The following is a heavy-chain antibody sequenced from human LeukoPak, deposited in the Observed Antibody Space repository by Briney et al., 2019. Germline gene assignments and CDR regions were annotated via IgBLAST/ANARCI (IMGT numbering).Heavy chain of an antibody. J-gene: IGHJ4*02. D-gene: IGHD3-22*01. Sequence: SETLSLTCTVSGGSIRSSSYYWGWIRQPPGKGLEWIGSIYYSGSTYYNPSLKSRVTISVDTSKNQFSLKLSSVTAADTAVYYCARFTLLTYYYDSSGYPPGYFDYWGQGTLVTVSS. CDR3: ARFTLLTYYYDSSGYPPGYFDY. V-gene: IGHV4-39*01. CDR2: IYYSGST. CDR1: GGSIRSSSYY.